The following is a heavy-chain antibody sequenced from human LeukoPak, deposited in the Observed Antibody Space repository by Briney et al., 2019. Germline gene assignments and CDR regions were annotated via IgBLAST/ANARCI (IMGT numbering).Heavy chain of an antibody. CDR1: GGSISSGDYY. Sequence: PSQTLSLTCTVSGGSISSGDYYWSWIRQPPGKGLEWIGYIYYSGSTYYNPSLKSRVTISVDTSKNQFSLKLSSVTAADTAVYYCARAKQWRQYNWFDPWGQGTLVTVSS. V-gene: IGHV4-30-4*01. CDR2: IYYSGST. CDR3: ARAKQWRQYNWFDP. D-gene: IGHD6-19*01. J-gene: IGHJ5*02.